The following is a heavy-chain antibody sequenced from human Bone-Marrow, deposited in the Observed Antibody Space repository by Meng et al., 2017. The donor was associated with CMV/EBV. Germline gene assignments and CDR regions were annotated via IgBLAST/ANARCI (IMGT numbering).Heavy chain of an antibody. CDR3: AAIAAPPVDL. J-gene: IGHJ2*01. D-gene: IGHD6-6*01. Sequence: LVESGGGLVKSGGSLSLSCAASGFTFSSYSMNWVRQAPGKGLEWVSSISSSSSYIYYADSVKGRFTISRDNAKNSLYLQMNSLRAEDTAVYYCAAIAAPPVDLWGRGTLVTVSS. CDR2: ISSSSSYI. CDR1: GFTFSSYS. V-gene: IGHV3-21*01.